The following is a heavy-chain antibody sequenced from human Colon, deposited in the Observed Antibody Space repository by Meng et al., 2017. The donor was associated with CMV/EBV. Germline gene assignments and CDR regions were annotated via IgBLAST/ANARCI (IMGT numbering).Heavy chain of an antibody. V-gene: IGHV4-61*01. CDR2: LFHGGSS. D-gene: IGHD2-8*01. CDR3: ASLPCTCTTCHGRDYYYGMDV. Sequence: SETLSLTCTVSGGSVSSGSYHWSWIRQPPGKGLEWIGNLFHGGSSFYNPSLQSRVTMSVDTSKNQFSLKLSSVTAADTAVYYCASLPCTCTTCHGRDYYYGMDVWGQGTTVTVSS. J-gene: IGHJ6*02. CDR1: GGSVSSGSYH.